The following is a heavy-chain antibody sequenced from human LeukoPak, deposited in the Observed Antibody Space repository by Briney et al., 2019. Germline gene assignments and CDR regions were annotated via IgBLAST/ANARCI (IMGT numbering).Heavy chain of an antibody. Sequence: SETLSLTCAVYGGSFSGYYWSWIRQPPGKGLEWIGEINHSGSTNYNPSLKSRVTISVDTSKNQFSLKLSSVTAADTAVYYCARHWDPSSLYYYYGMDVWGQGTTVTVSS. CDR2: INHSGST. CDR1: GGSFSGYY. CDR3: ARHWDPSSLYYYYGMDV. J-gene: IGHJ6*02. D-gene: IGHD2-2*01. V-gene: IGHV4-34*01.